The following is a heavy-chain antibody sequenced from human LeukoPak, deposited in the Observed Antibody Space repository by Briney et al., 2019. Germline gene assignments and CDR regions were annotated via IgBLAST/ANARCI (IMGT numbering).Heavy chain of an antibody. CDR1: GGSISSYY. D-gene: IGHD3-22*01. V-gene: IGHV4-59*12. J-gene: IGHJ4*02. CDR3: ARESPSDYYDSSGYGDFDY. CDR2: IYYSGST. Sequence: SETLSLTCTVSGGSISSYYWSWIRQPPGKGLEWIGYIYYSGSTNYNPSLKSRVTISVDTSKNQFSLKLSSVTAADTAVYYCARESPSDYYDSSGYGDFDYWGQGTLVTVSS.